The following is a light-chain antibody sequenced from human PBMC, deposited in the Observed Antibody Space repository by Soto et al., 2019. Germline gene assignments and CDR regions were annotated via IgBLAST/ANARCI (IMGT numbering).Light chain of an antibody. Sequence: DIVMTQSPSTLSVSPGDRATISCRASQSVSTNLAWYQKKPGQTPKLLIYSSSTRATGIPARFSGSGSGTAFTLTIIRRQSADVAVYYCQQLNNWHRTFGPGTKVEIK. CDR2: SSS. V-gene: IGKV3-15*01. CDR3: QQLNNWHRT. CDR1: QSVSTN. J-gene: IGKJ1*01.